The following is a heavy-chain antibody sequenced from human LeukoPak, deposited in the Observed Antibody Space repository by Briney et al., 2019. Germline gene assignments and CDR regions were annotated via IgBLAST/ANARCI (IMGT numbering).Heavy chain of an antibody. CDR3: ARARGYFDY. J-gene: IGHJ4*02. Sequence: GGSLRLSCAASGFTFSSYAMSWVRQAPGKGLECISGFSGSGGSTYYADSVKGRFTISRDNSKNTLYLQMNSLRAEDTAVYYCARARGYFDYWGQGTLVTVSS. CDR2: FSGSGGST. D-gene: IGHD3-10*01. CDR1: GFTFSSYA. V-gene: IGHV3-23*01.